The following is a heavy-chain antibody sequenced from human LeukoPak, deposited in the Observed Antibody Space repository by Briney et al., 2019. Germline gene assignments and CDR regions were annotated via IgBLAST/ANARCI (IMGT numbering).Heavy chain of an antibody. Sequence: SGPTLLNPTQTLTLTCIFSGFSLSSSGECVGWIRQPPGQALEWIALIYWDGDERYSPSLKSRLTITKDTSKNQVVLTLTNMGPLDAATYFCAHRRGGPFFDPWGQGALVTVS. J-gene: IGHJ5*02. V-gene: IGHV2-5*02. CDR3: AHRRGGPFFDP. CDR2: IYWDGDE. CDR1: GFSLSSSGEC. D-gene: IGHD2-15*01.